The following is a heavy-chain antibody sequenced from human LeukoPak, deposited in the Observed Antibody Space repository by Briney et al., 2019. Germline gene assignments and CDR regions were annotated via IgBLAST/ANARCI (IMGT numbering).Heavy chain of an antibody. D-gene: IGHD2/OR15-2a*01. V-gene: IGHV4-59*01. CDR1: GGSFGNYY. Sequence: SETLSLTCTVSGGSFGNYYWSWIRQPPGKGLEWIGYIYDSGTTNYNPSLKSRVTISVDTATNQFSLKLRSVTAADTAIYYCARDFSAAFDIWGQGTMVTVSS. CDR3: ARDFSAAFDI. CDR2: IYDSGTT. J-gene: IGHJ3*02.